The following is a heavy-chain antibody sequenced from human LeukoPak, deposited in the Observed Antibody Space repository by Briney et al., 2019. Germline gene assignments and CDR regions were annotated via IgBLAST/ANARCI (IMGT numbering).Heavy chain of an antibody. D-gene: IGHD6-13*01. Sequence: GASVKVSCKASGYTFTRYYMHWVRQAPGQRLEWMGWINPNSGGTNYAQKFQGRVTMTRDTSISTAYMELSRLRSDDTAVYYCARDVAAAVNWFDPWGQGTLVTVSS. CDR2: INPNSGGT. CDR3: ARDVAAAVNWFDP. J-gene: IGHJ5*02. CDR1: GYTFTRYY. V-gene: IGHV1-2*02.